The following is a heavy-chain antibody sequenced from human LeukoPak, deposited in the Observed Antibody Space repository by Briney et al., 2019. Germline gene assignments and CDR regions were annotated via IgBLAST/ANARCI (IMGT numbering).Heavy chain of an antibody. CDR3: AREISYYDSSGYNY. CDR2: ISSSSSTI. V-gene: IGHV3-48*01. CDR1: GFTFSSYS. J-gene: IGHJ4*02. Sequence: GGSLRLSCAASGFTFSSYSMNWVRQAPGKGLEWISYISSSSSTIYYADSVKGRFTISRDNAKNSLYLQMNSLRAEDTAVYYCAREISYYDSSGYNYWGQGTLVTVSS. D-gene: IGHD3-22*01.